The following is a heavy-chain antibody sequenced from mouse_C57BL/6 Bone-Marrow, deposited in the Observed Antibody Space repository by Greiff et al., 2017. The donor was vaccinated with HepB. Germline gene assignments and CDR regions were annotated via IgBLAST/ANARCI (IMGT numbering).Heavy chain of an antibody. J-gene: IGHJ3*01. CDR1: GYTFTSYW. CDR3: ARADSSGWSWFAY. CDR2: IYPSDSET. V-gene: IGHV1-61*01. Sequence: QVQLQQPGAELVRPGSSVKLSCKASGYTFTSYWMDWVKQRPGQGLEWIGNIYPSDSETHYNQKFKDKATLTVDKSSSTAYMQLSSLTSEDSAVYYCARADSSGWSWFAYWGQGTLVTVSA. D-gene: IGHD3-2*02.